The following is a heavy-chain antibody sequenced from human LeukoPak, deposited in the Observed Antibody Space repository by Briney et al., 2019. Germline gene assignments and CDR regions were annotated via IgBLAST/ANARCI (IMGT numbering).Heavy chain of an antibody. CDR3: AHHTGIVGATSFDY. V-gene: IGHV2-5*02. CDR2: INWDDDK. J-gene: IGHJ4*02. Sequence: SGPTLVNPTQTLTLTCTFSGFSLSTSGVGVGWIRQPPGKALEWPALINWDDDKRYSPSLKSRLPITKDTSKIQVVLTMTNMDPVDTATYYCAHHTGIVGATSFDYWGQGTLVTVSS. CDR1: GFSLSTSGVG. D-gene: IGHD1-26*01.